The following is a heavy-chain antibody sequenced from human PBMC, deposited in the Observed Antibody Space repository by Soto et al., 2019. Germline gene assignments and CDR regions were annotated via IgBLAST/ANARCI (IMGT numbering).Heavy chain of an antibody. CDR1: GGSISSGGYY. CDR3: ARDYYDSSGYYYYYYGMDV. J-gene: IGHJ6*02. D-gene: IGHD3-22*01. V-gene: IGHV4-31*03. Sequence: PSETLSLTCPVSGGSISSGGYYWSLLRQHPWKVLEWIGYIYYSGSTYYNPSLKSRVTISVDTSKNQFSLKLSSVTAADTAVYYCARDYYDSSGYYYYYYGMDVWGQGTTVTVSS. CDR2: IYYSGST.